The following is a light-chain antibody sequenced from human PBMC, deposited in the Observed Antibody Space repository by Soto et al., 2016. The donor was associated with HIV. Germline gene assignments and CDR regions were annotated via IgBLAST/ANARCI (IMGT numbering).Light chain of an antibody. CDR2: EAS. CDR1: EKINNW. Sequence: DIQMTQSPSTLSASLGDRVTITCRASEKINNWLAWYQQKPGKAPKLLIYEASSLESGVSSRFSGSGSGTEFTLTISSLQPDDFATYYCQQYKGYPYTFGQGTKLEIK. V-gene: IGKV1-5*03. J-gene: IGKJ2*01. CDR3: QQYKGYPYT.